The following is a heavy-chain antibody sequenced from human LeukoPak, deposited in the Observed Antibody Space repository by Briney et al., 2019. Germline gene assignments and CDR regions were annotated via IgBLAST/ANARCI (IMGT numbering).Heavy chain of an antibody. D-gene: IGHD6-13*01. J-gene: IGHJ4*02. CDR2: IRNDGSII. CDR1: GFTFSSYG. CDR3: ARDPGIAAPFDY. Sequence: GGSLRLSCAASGFTFSSYGMHWIRQAPGKGLEWVAFIRNDGSIIYNADSVKGRFTISRDNAKNSLYLQMNSLRAEDTAVYYCARDPGIAAPFDYWGQGTLVTVSS. V-gene: IGHV3-30*02.